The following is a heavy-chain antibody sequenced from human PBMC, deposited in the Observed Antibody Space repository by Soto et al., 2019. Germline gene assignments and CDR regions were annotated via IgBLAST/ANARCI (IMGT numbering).Heavy chain of an antibody. Sequence: QVQLQESGPGLVKPSETLSLTCTVSGGSISSYYWSWIRQPPGKGLEWIGYIYYSGSTNYNPSLKSRVTISVDTSKNQFSLKLSSVTAADTAVYYCARDDFHTRGFGYWGQGTLVTVSS. CDR2: IYYSGST. D-gene: IGHD3-16*01. V-gene: IGHV4-59*01. J-gene: IGHJ4*02. CDR3: ARDDFHTRGFGY. CDR1: GGSISSYY.